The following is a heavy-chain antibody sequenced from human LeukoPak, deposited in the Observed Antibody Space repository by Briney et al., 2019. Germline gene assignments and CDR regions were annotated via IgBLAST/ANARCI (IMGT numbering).Heavy chain of an antibody. CDR2: IFYSGRT. V-gene: IGHV4-59*01. J-gene: IGHJ4*02. D-gene: IGHD5-18*01. Sequence: PSETLSLTCSVSGGSISSYYWSWIRQPPGKGLEYIGYIFYSGRTNYNPSLKSRLTISVDTSKNQFSLTLSSVTAADTAVYYCARGQKYRNGYTVTELGSGYFDYWGQGTLVTVSS. CDR3: ARGQKYRNGYTVTELGSGYFDY. CDR1: GGSISSYY.